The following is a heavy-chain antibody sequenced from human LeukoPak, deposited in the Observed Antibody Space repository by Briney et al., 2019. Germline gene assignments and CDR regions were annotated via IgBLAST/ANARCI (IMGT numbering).Heavy chain of an antibody. J-gene: IGHJ4*02. D-gene: IGHD5-12*01. CDR3: ARAWGSGYDLNY. CDR1: GFTFSSYS. Sequence: GGSLRLSCAASGFTFSSYSMNWVRQAPGKGLEWVSHISSTSSTIYYADSVKGRFTISRDNAKNSVYLQMNSLRAEDTAVYYCARAWGSGYDLNYWGQGTLVTVSS. CDR2: ISSTSSTI. V-gene: IGHV3-48*04.